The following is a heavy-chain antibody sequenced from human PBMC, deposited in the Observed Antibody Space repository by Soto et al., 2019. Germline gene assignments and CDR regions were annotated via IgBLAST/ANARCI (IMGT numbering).Heavy chain of an antibody. D-gene: IGHD6-13*01. V-gene: IGHV3-48*01. CDR1: GFTFSSYS. Sequence: PGGPLRLSCAASGFTFSSYSMNWVRQAPGKGLEWVSYISSSSSTIYYADSVKGRFTISRDNAKNSLYLQMNSLRAEDTAVYYCARAVTQQLPYNWFDPWGQGTLVTVSS. CDR3: ARAVTQQLPYNWFDP. J-gene: IGHJ5*02. CDR2: ISSSSSTI.